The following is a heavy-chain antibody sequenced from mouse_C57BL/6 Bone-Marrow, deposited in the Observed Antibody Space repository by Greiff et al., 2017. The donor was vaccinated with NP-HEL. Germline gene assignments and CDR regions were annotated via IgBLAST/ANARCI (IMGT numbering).Heavy chain of an antibody. CDR2: IWRGGST. J-gene: IGHJ1*03. Sequence: QVQLQQSGPGLVQPSQSLSIPCTVSGFSLTSYGVHWVRQSPGKGLEWLGVIWRGGSTDYNAAFMSRLSITKDNSKSQVFFKMNSLQADDTAIYYCAKIYGSSPYWYFDVWGTGTTVTVSS. D-gene: IGHD1-1*01. V-gene: IGHV2-5*01. CDR3: AKIYGSSPYWYFDV. CDR1: GFSLTSYG.